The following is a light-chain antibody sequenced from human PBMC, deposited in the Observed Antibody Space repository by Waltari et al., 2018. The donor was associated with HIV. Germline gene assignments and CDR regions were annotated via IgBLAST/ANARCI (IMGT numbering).Light chain of an antibody. V-gene: IGLV1-51*01. J-gene: IGLJ3*02. CDR3: GTWDTRLSGGV. CDR1: NIGNDY. Sequence: QSVLTQPPSVSAAPGQKVTISCSNIGNDYVSWYQHLPGAAPKLLIYDNNKRPSGIPDRFSGSKSGTSATLAITGLQTGDEADYYCGTWDTRLSGGVFGGGTKLTVL. CDR2: DNN.